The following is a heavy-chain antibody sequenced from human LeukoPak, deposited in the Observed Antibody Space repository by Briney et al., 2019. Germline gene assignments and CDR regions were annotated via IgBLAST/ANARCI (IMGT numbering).Heavy chain of an antibody. Sequence: SETLSLTCAVSGYSISSGYYWGWSRPPPGKGVEGIGIIYHSGSTYYNPSLKSRVTISVDTSKNQFSLKLSSVTAADTAVYYCARRNDFWSGYYEGWFDPWGQGTLVTVSS. CDR2: IYHSGST. J-gene: IGHJ5*02. V-gene: IGHV4-38-2*01. CDR1: GYSISSGYY. D-gene: IGHD3-3*01. CDR3: ARRNDFWSGYYEGWFDP.